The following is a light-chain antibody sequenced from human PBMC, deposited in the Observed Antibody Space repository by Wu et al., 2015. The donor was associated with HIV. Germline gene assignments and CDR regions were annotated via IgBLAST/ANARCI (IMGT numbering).Light chain of an antibody. Sequence: DIQMTQSPSTLSASVGDRVTITCRASQSISSWLAWYQQKPGKAPSLLIYKASSLESGVPSRFSGSGSGTEFTLTISSLQPNDVATYYCQQYNSYPLTLGGGTKVEIK. V-gene: IGKV1-5*03. CDR1: QSISSW. CDR2: KAS. J-gene: IGKJ4*01. CDR3: QQYNSYPLT.